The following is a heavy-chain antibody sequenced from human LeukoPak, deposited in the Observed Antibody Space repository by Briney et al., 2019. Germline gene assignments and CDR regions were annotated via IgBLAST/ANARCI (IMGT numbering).Heavy chain of an antibody. D-gene: IGHD2-2*02. V-gene: IGHV3-48*01. J-gene: IGHJ4*02. CDR2: ISGSSGII. CDR1: GFTFNTYT. CDR3: ATYRHLPY. Sequence: PGGSLRLSCAASGFTFNTYTTNWVRQAPGKGLEWVSYISGSSGIIDYADSVRGRFTISRDNAKNSLYLQMTSLRAEDTALYYCATYRHLPYWGQGTLVTVSS.